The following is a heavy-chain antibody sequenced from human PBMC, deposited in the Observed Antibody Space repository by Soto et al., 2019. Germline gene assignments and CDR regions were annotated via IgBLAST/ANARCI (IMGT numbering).Heavy chain of an antibody. D-gene: IGHD3-22*01. V-gene: IGHV4-59*01. CDR3: ARMNYYDTSGYPFDY. J-gene: IGHJ4*02. Sequence: SETLSLTCTFSSGSISSYYWSWIRQPPGKGLEWIGYIYFRGTTNYNPSLKSRVTMSADTSKNQFSLKLNSVTAADTAVYYCARMNYYDTSGYPFDYWGQGMMVTVS. CDR1: SGSISSYY. CDR2: IYFRGTT.